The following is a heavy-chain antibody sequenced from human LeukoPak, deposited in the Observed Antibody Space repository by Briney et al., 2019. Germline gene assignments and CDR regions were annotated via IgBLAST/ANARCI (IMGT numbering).Heavy chain of an antibody. CDR1: GYTFTSYA. CDR2: INAGNGNT. CDR3: AREMVYYDSSGSGGDY. V-gene: IGHV1-3*01. Sequence: ASVKVSCKASGYTFTSYAMHWVRQAPGQRLEWMGWINAGNGNTKYSQKFQGRVTITRDTSASTAYMELSGLRSEDTAVYYCAREMVYYDSSGSGGDYWGQGTLVTVSS. D-gene: IGHD3-22*01. J-gene: IGHJ4*02.